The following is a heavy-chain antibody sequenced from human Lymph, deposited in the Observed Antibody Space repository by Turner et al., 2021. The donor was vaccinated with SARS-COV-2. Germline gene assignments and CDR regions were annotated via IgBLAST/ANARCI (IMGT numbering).Heavy chain of an antibody. V-gene: IGHV3-21*01. CDR2: ISSSSSYI. D-gene: IGHD3-3*02. CDR3: ARDLAPYYFYGMDV. Sequence: EVQLVESGGGLVKPGGPLRLSCAASGFTFSSYSMNWVRQAPGKGLEWVSSISSSSSYIYYADSVKGRFTISRDNAKNSLYLQMNSLRAEDTAVYYCARDLAPYYFYGMDVWGQGTTVTVSS. J-gene: IGHJ6*02. CDR1: GFTFSSYS.